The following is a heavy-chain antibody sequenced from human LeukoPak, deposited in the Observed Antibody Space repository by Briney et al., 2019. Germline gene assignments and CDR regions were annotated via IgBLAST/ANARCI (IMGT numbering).Heavy chain of an antibody. CDR1: GGSISSGSYY. V-gene: IGHV4-61*02. CDR2: IYTSGST. CDR3: ARLGRERWLQFWGYFDY. J-gene: IGHJ4*02. D-gene: IGHD5-24*01. Sequence: SQTLSLTCTVSGGSISSGSYYWSWIRQPAGKGLEWIGRIYTSGSTNYNPSLKSRVTISVDTSKNQFSLKLSSVTAADTAVYYCARLGRERWLQFWGYFDYWGQGTLVTVSS.